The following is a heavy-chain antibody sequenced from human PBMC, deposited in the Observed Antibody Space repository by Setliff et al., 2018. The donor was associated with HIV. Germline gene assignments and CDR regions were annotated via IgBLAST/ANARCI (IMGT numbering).Heavy chain of an antibody. CDR3: ARVLYRGSGSYYFDY. J-gene: IGHJ4*02. CDR2: IYYSGNT. V-gene: IGHV4-39*07. Sequence: TSETLSLTCTVSGGSISSSSYHWGWIRQPPGKGLEWIGSIYYSGNTYYNPSLKSRVTISVDTSKNQFSLKLSSVTAADTAVYYCARVLYRGSGSYYFDYWGQGTLVTVSS. CDR1: GGSISSSSYH. D-gene: IGHD3-10*01.